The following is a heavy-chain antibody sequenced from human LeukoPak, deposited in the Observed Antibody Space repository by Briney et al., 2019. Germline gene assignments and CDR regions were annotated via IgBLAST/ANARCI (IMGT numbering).Heavy chain of an antibody. Sequence: SETLSLTCTVTGGSFSTYYWSWIRQPPGKGLEWIGHFYYNGSTNYNPSLKSRVTISVDTSRNQFSLKLTSVTAADTAVYYCARGQGGNYYLNYFDYWGQGALVTVSS. D-gene: IGHD1-26*01. CDR1: GGSFSTYY. CDR3: ARGQGGNYYLNYFDY. V-gene: IGHV4-59*01. J-gene: IGHJ4*02. CDR2: FYYNGST.